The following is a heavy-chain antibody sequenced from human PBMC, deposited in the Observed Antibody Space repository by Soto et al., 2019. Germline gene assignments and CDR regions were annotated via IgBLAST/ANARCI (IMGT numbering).Heavy chain of an antibody. CDR1: GFTFSDSL. CDR3: AKTDCSGGTCSAY. Sequence: AGGALRLPCAASGFTFSDSLVSLGRQAPGKGLEWISSIIGSGGSSFYTDSVKGRFTTSRDNSKNTAYLQMNSLRAEDTALYYCAKTDCSGGTCSAYWGQGTLVTVSS. V-gene: IGHV3-23*01. D-gene: IGHD2-15*01. CDR2: IIGSGGSS. J-gene: IGHJ4*02.